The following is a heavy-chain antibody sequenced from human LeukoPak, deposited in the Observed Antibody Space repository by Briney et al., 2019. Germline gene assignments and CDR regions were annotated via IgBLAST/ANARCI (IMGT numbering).Heavy chain of an antibody. CDR3: ARGRPGNYFDY. J-gene: IGHJ4*02. Sequence: GGSLRLSCAASGFTFSSNWMYWVRQAPGKGLVWVSYISSDGSSTNYADSVKGRFTISRDNAKNTLYVQMNSLRADDTAVYYCARGRPGNYFDYWGQGTLVTVST. V-gene: IGHV3-74*01. CDR1: GFTFSSNW. D-gene: IGHD1-26*01. CDR2: ISSDGSST.